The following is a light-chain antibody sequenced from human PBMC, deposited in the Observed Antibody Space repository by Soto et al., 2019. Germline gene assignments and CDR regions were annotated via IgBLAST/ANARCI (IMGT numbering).Light chain of an antibody. V-gene: IGKV1-5*01. J-gene: IGKJ4*01. CDR2: DAS. CDR1: QSVNSW. Sequence: DIQMTQSPSTLSAFVGDRVTITCRASQSVNSWLAWYQQRPGKAPKLLIYDASTLESGVPSRFSGSGSGTDFTLTISRLEPEDFAVYYCQQYGSSPTFGGGTKVDNK. CDR3: QQYGSSPT.